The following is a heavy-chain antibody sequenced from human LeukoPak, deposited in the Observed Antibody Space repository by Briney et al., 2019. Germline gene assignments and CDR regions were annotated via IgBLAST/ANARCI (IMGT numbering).Heavy chain of an antibody. CDR1: GFTFSSYG. J-gene: IGHJ4*02. CDR2: ISYDGSNK. D-gene: IGHD1-7*01. V-gene: IGHV3-30*18. CDR3: AKVITGTTLVVDY. Sequence: GRSLRLSCAASGFTFSSYGMHWVRQAPGKGLEWVAVISYDGSNKYYADSVKGRFTISRDISKNTLYLQMNSLRAEDTAVYYCAKVITGTTLVVDYWGQGTLVTVSS.